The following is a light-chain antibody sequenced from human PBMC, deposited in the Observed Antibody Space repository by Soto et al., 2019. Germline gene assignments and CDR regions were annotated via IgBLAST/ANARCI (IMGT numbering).Light chain of an antibody. CDR1: QSVRSN. CDR3: QQYINWPPLT. V-gene: IGKV3-15*01. J-gene: IGKJ4*01. Sequence: EMVLTQSPATLSVSPGERATLSCRASQSVRSNLAWYQQKPGQAPRLLIFDASTRATNIPARFTGSGSGTEFTLTISSLQSEDFAVYYCQQYINWPPLTFGGGTKVEIK. CDR2: DAS.